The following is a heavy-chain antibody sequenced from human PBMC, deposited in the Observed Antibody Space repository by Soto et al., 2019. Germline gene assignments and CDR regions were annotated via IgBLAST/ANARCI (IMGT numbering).Heavy chain of an antibody. J-gene: IGHJ6*02. D-gene: IGHD3-22*01. CDR3: ARGDATKIVVTTYYAMDV. CDR2: IIPVFGTP. V-gene: IGHV1-69*12. CDR1: GGSLGHYG. Sequence: QVQLVQSGAEVKKPGSSVKVSCKASGGSLGHYGISWVRQAPGQGLEWMGAIIPVFGTPNYAQKFQDRVTTTADESTTTVYMEVRSLTSEDTAVYYCARGDATKIVVTTYYAMDVWGQGTTVTVSS.